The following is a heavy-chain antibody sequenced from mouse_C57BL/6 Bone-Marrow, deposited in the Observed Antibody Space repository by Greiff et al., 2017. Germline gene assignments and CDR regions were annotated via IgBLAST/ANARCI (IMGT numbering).Heavy chain of an antibody. Sequence: QVQLQQSGRELVKPGGSVKISCKASGYAFSSSWMNWVKQRPGKGLEWTGRIYPGDGDTNYNGKFKGKATLTADKSSSTAYMQLSSLTSEDSAVYYCARWGYASSYDTYWGQGTLVIVSA. CDR3: ARWGYASSYDTY. D-gene: IGHD1-1*01. CDR2: IYPGDGDT. V-gene: IGHV1-82*01. CDR1: GYAFSSSW. J-gene: IGHJ3*01.